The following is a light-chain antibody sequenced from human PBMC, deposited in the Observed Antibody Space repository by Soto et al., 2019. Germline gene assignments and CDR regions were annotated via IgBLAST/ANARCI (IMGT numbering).Light chain of an antibody. CDR2: GTS. Sequence: EIVLTQSPGTLSLAPGEGATLSCRASQSVKSSYLAWYQQKPGQAPRLLIFGTSNRATGIPDRFRGGGSGTDFSRTISSLEPEDFAVYYCQQYASSPGTFGQGTKVEIK. CDR3: QQYASSPGT. J-gene: IGKJ1*01. V-gene: IGKV3-20*01. CDR1: QSVKSSY.